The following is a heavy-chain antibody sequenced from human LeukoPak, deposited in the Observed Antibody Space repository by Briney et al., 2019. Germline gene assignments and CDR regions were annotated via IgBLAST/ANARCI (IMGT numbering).Heavy chain of an antibody. J-gene: IGHJ4*02. Sequence: GGSLRLSCAASKFTFSDYSMSWVRQAPGKGLEWVSSISSIRNYIYYADSVKGRFTVSRDNAKNSLYLQMNSLRAEDTAVYYCASDPPGDYGLGFWGQGTLVTVSS. V-gene: IGHV3-21*01. CDR1: KFTFSDYS. CDR2: ISSIRNYI. D-gene: IGHD4-17*01. CDR3: ASDPPGDYGLGF.